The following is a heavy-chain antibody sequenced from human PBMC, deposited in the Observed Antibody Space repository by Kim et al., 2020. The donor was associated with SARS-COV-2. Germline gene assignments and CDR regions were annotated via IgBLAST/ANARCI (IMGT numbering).Heavy chain of an antibody. CDR2: MSYDGSHK. CDR1: GFSFSSYG. V-gene: IGHV3-30*03. D-gene: IGHD5-18*01. Sequence: GGSLRLSCAASGFSFSSYGMHWVRQAPGKGLEWMAVMSYDGSHKSYADSVKGRFTISRDNSKNTLYLQMNSLRVEDTAVYYCASGCSGSDPGFDYWGQGTLVTVSS. J-gene: IGHJ4*02. CDR3: ASGCSGSDPGFDY.